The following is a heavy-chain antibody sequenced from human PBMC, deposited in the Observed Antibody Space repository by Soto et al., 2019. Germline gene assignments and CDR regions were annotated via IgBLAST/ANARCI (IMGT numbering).Heavy chain of an antibody. V-gene: IGHV3-74*01. CDR1: GFTFSIFW. D-gene: IGHD3-10*01. J-gene: IGHJ4*02. CDR2: INTDGSST. Sequence: EVQLVESGGGLVQPGGSLRLSCAVCGFTFSIFWLHWVRQAPGEGLVWVSRINTDGSSTSYADSVKGPFTISRDNAKNTLYLQLTSLRVEDTAMYYCAKRGVDTFGLSYWGQGPLVTVSS. CDR3: AKRGVDTFGLSY.